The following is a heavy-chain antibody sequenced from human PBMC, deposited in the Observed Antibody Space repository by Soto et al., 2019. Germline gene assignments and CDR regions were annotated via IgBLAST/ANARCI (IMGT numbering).Heavy chain of an antibody. CDR1: GFSLSNPRMG. D-gene: IGHD3-22*01. CDR3: ARIQRISMIVVSKPYFDY. J-gene: IGHJ4*02. CDR2: IFSNDEK. Sequence: SGPTLVNHTETLTLTCTVSGFSLSNPRMGVSWIRQPPGKALEWLAHIFSNDEKSYSTSLKSRLTISRDTSKSQVVLTMTNMDPVDTATYYCARIQRISMIVVSKPYFDYWGQGALVTVSS. V-gene: IGHV2-26*01.